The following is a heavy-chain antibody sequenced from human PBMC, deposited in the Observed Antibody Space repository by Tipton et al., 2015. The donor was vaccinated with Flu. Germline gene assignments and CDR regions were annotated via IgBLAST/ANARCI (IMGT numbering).Heavy chain of an antibody. CDR2: IYYSGFT. Sequence: TLSLTCTVSGGSITTHYWSWIRQPPGKGLEWIGYIYYSGFTNYNPSLKSRITISMDMPKKQFSLSLSSVTAADTAVYYCARTSLNTYFDPWGPGTLVTVSS. V-gene: IGHV4-59*11. CDR1: GGSITTHY. J-gene: IGHJ5*02. CDR3: ARTSLNTYFDP.